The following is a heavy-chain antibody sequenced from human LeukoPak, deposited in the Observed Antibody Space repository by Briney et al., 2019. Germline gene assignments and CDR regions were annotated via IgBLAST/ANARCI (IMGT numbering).Heavy chain of an antibody. D-gene: IGHD3-9*01. CDR1: GYTFTGYY. Sequence: ASVKVSCKASGYTFTGYYMHWVRQAPGQGLEWMGWINPNSGGTNYAQKFQGRVTMTRDTSISTAYMELSSLRSEDTAVYYCATHLRYFDWQSPPDGMDVWGQGTTVTVSS. CDR3: ATHLRYFDWQSPPDGMDV. J-gene: IGHJ6*02. V-gene: IGHV1-2*02. CDR2: INPNSGGT.